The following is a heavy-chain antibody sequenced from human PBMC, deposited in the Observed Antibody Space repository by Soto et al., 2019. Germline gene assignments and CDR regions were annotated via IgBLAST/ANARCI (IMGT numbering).Heavy chain of an antibody. V-gene: IGHV3-23*01. J-gene: IGHJ4*02. Sequence: EVQLLESGGDLVQPGGSLRLSCTASGFTFSRYAMTWVRQAPGKGLEWLSTIRGGDLSTYYADAVKGRFTISRDNSMNTLFLHMNSLRAEDTAIYYCAKGGYTSPFDYWGLGTLVTVSS. CDR2: IRGGDLST. D-gene: IGHD5-12*01. CDR1: GFTFSRYA. CDR3: AKGGYTSPFDY.